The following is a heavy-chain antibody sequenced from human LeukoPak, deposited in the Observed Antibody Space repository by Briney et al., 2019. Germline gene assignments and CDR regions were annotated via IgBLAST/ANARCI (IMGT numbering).Heavy chain of an antibody. J-gene: IGHJ3*02. CDR1: GGTFSSYA. Sequence: WASVKVSCKASGGTFSSYAISWVRQAPGQGLEWMGRIIPILGIANYAQKFQGRVTITADKSTSTAYMELSSLRSEDTAVYYCARVLGYCSGGSCYYNAFDIWGQGTMVTVSS. CDR2: IIPILGIA. D-gene: IGHD2-15*01. CDR3: ARVLGYCSGGSCYYNAFDI. V-gene: IGHV1-69*04.